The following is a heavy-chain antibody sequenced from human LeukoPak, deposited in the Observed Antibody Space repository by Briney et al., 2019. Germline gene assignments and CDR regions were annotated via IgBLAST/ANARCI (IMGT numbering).Heavy chain of an antibody. CDR3: ARRRAARQYYFDY. D-gene: IGHD6-6*01. CDR2: IYYSGST. V-gene: IGHV4-39*01. J-gene: IGHJ4*02. CDR1: GGSISSSSYY. Sequence: SETLSLTCTVSGGSISSSSYYWGWIRQPPGKGLEWIGSIYYSGSTYYNPSLKSRVTISVDTSKNQFSLKLSSVTAADTAVYYCARRRAARQYYFDYWGQGTLVTVSS.